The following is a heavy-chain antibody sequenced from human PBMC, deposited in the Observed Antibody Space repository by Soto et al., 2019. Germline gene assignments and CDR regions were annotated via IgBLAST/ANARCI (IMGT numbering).Heavy chain of an antibody. V-gene: IGHV3-23*01. CDR1: GFTFSSYA. Sequence: EVQLLESGGGLVQPGGSLRLSCAASGFTFSSYAMSWVRQAQGKGLEWVSAISGSGGSTYYADSVKGRFTISRDNSKNTLYLQMNSLRAEDTAVYYCVSVGRYCSSTSCTPWGQGTLVTVSS. CDR3: VSVGRYCSSTSCTP. CDR2: ISGSGGST. D-gene: IGHD2-2*01. J-gene: IGHJ4*02.